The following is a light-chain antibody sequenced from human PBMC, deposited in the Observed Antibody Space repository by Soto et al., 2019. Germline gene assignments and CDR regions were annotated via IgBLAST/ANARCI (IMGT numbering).Light chain of an antibody. V-gene: IGKV3-15*01. Sequence: EIVMTQSPATLSVSPGERATLSCRASQSVSSNLAWYQQKPGQAPRLLIYGASTRATGIPARFSGSGSGTAFTLTISSLQSEDFAVYYCQQYNNWWTFGQGTQVEIK. CDR1: QSVSSN. CDR2: GAS. CDR3: QQYNNWWT. J-gene: IGKJ1*01.